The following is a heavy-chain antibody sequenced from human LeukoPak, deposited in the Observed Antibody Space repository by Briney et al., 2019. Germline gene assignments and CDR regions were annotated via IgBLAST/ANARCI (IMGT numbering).Heavy chain of an antibody. Sequence: TPSETLSLTCAVYGGSFSGYYWSWIRQPPGKGLEWIGEINHSGSTNYNPSLKSPVTISVDTSKNQFSLRLSSVTAADTAVYFCARGQKYRYGYTVTELGSGYFDYWGQGTLVTVSS. J-gene: IGHJ4*02. D-gene: IGHD5-18*01. CDR2: INHSGST. CDR1: GGSFSGYY. CDR3: ARGQKYRYGYTVTELGSGYFDY. V-gene: IGHV4-34*01.